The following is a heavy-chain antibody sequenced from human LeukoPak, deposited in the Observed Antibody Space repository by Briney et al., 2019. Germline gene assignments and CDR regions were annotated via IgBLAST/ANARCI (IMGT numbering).Heavy chain of an antibody. V-gene: IGHV4-59*01. D-gene: IGHD1-26*01. CDR2: IYHTVST. Sequence: PSETLSLTCSVSGGPITEYYWSWIRQPPGKGLEWIGYIYHTVSTNYSPSLKSRVTMSVDASRNQFSLKLCFVNGADTAVYYCARDRGTTGYYYLDSWGQGILVTVSS. CDR3: ARDRGTTGYYYLDS. CDR1: GGPITEYY. J-gene: IGHJ4*02.